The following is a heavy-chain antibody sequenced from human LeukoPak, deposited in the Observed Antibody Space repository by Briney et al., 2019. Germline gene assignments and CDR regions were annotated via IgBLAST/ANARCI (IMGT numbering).Heavy chain of an antibody. CDR2: IISSSSYI. CDR1: GFTFSSYS. D-gene: IGHD6-19*01. J-gene: IGHJ4*02. CDR3: ARDVGWQWLARGDY. V-gene: IGHV3-21*01. Sequence: GGSLRLSCAASGFTFSSYSMNWVRQAPGKGLEWVSSIISSSSYIYYADSVKGRFTISRDNAKNSLYLQMNSLRAEDTAVYYCARDVGWQWLARGDYWGQGTLVTVSS.